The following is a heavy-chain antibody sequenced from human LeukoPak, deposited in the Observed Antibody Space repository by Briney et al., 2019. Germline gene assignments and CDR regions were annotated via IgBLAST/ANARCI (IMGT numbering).Heavy chain of an antibody. Sequence: GGSLRLSCAASGFAFSDFWMSWVRQAPGKGPEWFSIISGSGGSTHYADSVKGRFIISRDNSKNTLYLQMNSLRAEDTAVYYCAKCRGWDSSGWPIDYWGQGTLVTVSS. D-gene: IGHD6-19*01. CDR1: GFAFSDFW. CDR3: AKCRGWDSSGWPIDY. CDR2: ISGSGGST. J-gene: IGHJ4*02. V-gene: IGHV3-23*01.